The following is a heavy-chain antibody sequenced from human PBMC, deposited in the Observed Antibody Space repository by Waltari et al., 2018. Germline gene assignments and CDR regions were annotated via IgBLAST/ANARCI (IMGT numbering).Heavy chain of an antibody. J-gene: IGHJ4*02. V-gene: IGHV1-69*13. CDR3: ASRWGSSSWSY. D-gene: IGHD6-13*01. Sequence: QVQLVQSGAAVKKPGSSVKVSCKASGGPFSSYAISWVRQAPGQGLEWMGGIISIFCTANYAQKFQGRVTITADESTSTAYMELSSLRSEDTAVYYCASRWGSSSWSYWGQGTLVTVSS. CDR2: IISIFCTA. CDR1: GGPFSSYA.